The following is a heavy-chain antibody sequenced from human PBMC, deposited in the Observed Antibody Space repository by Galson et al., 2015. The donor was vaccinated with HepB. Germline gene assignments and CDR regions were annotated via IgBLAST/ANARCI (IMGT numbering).Heavy chain of an antibody. V-gene: IGHV3-72*01. CDR3: ARATYSSSQVGYAFDI. CDR1: GFTFSDHY. Sequence: SLRLSCAASGFTFSDHYMDWVRQAPGKGLEWVGRTRNKANSYTTEYAASVKGRFTISRDDSKNSLYLQMNSLKTEDTAVYYCARATYSSSQVGYAFDIWGQGTMVTVSS. J-gene: IGHJ3*02. D-gene: IGHD6-13*01. CDR2: TRNKANSYTT.